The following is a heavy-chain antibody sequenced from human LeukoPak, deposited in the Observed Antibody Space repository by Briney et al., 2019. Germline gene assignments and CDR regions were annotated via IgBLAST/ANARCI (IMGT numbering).Heavy chain of an antibody. CDR3: ARTTEGYAGGPGYSYYYYMDV. J-gene: IGHJ6*03. CDR2: IYHSGST. V-gene: IGHV4-38-2*02. CDR1: GYSISSGYY. Sequence: ASETLSLTCTVSGYSISSGYYWGWIRQPPGKGLEWIGSIYHSGSTYYNPSLKSRVTISVDTSKNQFSLKLRSVTAADTAVYYCARTTEGYAGGPGYSYYYYMDVWGKGTTVTISS. D-gene: IGHD5-12*01.